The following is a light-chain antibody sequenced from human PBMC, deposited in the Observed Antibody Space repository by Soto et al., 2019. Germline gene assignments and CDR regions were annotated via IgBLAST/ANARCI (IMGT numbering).Light chain of an antibody. J-gene: IGKJ1*01. CDR2: GAS. CDR1: QNLRSS. Sequence: IVMTQSPATLSVSPGERATLSCRASQNLRSSLAWYQQKPGQAPRLLVYGASTRATGVPARFSGSGSGTEFTLTISSLGSEDFAVYYCQQYNKWPLTFGQGTKVDIK. CDR3: QQYNKWPLT. V-gene: IGKV3-15*01.